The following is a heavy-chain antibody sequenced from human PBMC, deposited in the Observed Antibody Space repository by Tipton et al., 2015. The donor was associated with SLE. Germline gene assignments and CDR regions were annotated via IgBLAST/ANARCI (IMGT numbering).Heavy chain of an antibody. CDR2: INHSGST. D-gene: IGHD5-12*01. V-gene: IGHV4-34*01. J-gene: IGHJ4*02. CDR1: GGSFSGYY. CDR3: ARRHYSGPFDS. Sequence: GLVKPSETLSLTCAVYGGSFSGYYWTWIRQTPEKGLEWIGEINHSGSTNYNPSLKSRVTISVDTSKNQFSLKLGSVTAADTAMYYCARRHYSGPFDSWGQGTLVTVSS.